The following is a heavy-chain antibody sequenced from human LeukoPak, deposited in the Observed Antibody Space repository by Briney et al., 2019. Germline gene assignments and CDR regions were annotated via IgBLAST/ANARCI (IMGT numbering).Heavy chain of an antibody. CDR2: IYTSEST. D-gene: IGHD4-17*01. V-gene: IGHV4-4*07. Sequence: SETLSLTCTVSGGSISSYYWRWIQQPAGKGLEWIGRIYTSESTNYNPSLKSRVTMSVDTSKNQFSLKLSSVTAADTAVYYCASGNYGDYRFDYWGQGTLVTVSS. CDR1: GGSISSYY. CDR3: ASGNYGDYRFDY. J-gene: IGHJ4*02.